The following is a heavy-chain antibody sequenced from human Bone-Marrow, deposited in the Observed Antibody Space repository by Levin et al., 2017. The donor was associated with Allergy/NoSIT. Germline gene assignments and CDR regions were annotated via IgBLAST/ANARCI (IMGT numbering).Heavy chain of an antibody. V-gene: IGHV3-21*01. CDR3: ARDKRDYVWGSYRQLVRYGMDV. CDR2: ISSSSSYI. CDR1: GFTFSSYS. J-gene: IGHJ6*02. Sequence: PGGSLRLSCAASGFTFSSYSMNWVRQAPGKGLEWVSSISSSSSYIYYADSVKGRFTISRDNAKNSLYLQMNSLRAEDTAVYYCARDKRDYVWGSYRQLVRYGMDVWGQGTTVTVSS. D-gene: IGHD3-16*02.